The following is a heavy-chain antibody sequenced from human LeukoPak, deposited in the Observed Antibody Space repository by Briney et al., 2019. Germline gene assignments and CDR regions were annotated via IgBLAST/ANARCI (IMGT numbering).Heavy chain of an antibody. D-gene: IGHD3-10*01. Sequence: PGGSLRLSCAASGFTFSTYWMHWVRQPPGKGLVWVSRINSDGSSTTYVDSVKGRFTISRDNARTTLYLQMNSLRAEDTAVYYCVSGYYYGSGSPDYWGQGTLVTVSS. CDR3: VSGYYYGSGSPDY. CDR2: INSDGSST. J-gene: IGHJ4*02. CDR1: GFTFSTYW. V-gene: IGHV3-74*01.